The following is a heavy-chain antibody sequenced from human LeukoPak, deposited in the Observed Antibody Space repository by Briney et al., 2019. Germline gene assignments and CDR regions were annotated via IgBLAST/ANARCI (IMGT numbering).Heavy chain of an antibody. D-gene: IGHD5-24*01. CDR2: INPSSGGT. J-gene: IGHJ3*01. V-gene: IGHV1-2*06. CDR3: TRKAQRTFDV. CDR1: EYTFTDYY. Sequence: ASVKVSCKAPEYTFTDYYIHWVRQAPGQGLEWLGRINPSSGGTDYAQKFQGRVTMTRDTSINTAYMELSSLTSDDTAVYYCTRKAQRTFDVWGQGTMVTVSS.